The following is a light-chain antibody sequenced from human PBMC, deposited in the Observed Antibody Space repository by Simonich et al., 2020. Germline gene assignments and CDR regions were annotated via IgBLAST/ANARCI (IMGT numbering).Light chain of an antibody. CDR1: SSYVGGYNY. CDR3: SSYTSSSTWV. CDR2: DVS. J-gene: IGLJ3*02. Sequence: QSALTQPASVSGSPGQSITISCNGTSSYVGGYNYVSWYQQHPGKAPKLMIYDVSTRPSGVSNRFSGSKSGNTASLTISGLQAEDEADYYCSSYTSSSTWVFGGGTKLTVL. V-gene: IGLV2-14*03.